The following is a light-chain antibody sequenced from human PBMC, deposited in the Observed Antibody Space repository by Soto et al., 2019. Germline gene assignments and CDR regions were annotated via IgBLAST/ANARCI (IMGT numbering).Light chain of an antibody. J-gene: IGLJ1*01. Sequence: QSALTQPASVSGSPGQSITISCTGSGRDIGAYNYVSWYQQHPGKAPKLIIYGVKNRPSGVSNRFSASKSAFTASLTISGLQAEDEADYYCSSYTTSYFYVFGPGTKLIVL. V-gene: IGLV2-14*01. CDR3: SSYTTSYFYV. CDR2: GVK. CDR1: GRDIGAYNY.